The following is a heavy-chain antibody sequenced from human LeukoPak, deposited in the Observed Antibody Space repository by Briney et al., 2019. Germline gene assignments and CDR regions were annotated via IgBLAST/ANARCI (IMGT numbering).Heavy chain of an antibody. CDR3: ARPFGGHSYGYYFDC. D-gene: IGHD5-18*01. CDR2: IYPGDSDT. V-gene: IGHV5-51*01. CDR1: GYSFTSYW. Sequence: GESLKISCKGSGYSFTSYWIGWVRQMPGKGLEWMGIIYPGDSDTRYSPSFQGQVTISADKSISTAYLQWSSLKASDTAMYYCARPFGGHSYGYYFDCWGQGTLVTVSS. J-gene: IGHJ4*02.